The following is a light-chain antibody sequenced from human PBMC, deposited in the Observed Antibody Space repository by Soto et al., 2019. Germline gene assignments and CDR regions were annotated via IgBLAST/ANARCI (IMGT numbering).Light chain of an antibody. Sequence: QPVLTQPASVSGSPGQSITISCTGTRSDVGGYNFVSWYQQHPGKVPKLLIYDVTHRPSGVSNRFSASKSVNTASLTISGLQAEDEADYYCSSYTSTNTLVFGGGTKLTIL. CDR3: SSYTSTNTLV. J-gene: IGLJ2*01. V-gene: IGLV2-14*01. CDR1: RSDVGGYNF. CDR2: DVT.